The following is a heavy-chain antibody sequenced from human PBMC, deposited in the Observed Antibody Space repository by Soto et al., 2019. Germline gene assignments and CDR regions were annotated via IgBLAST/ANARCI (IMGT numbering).Heavy chain of an antibody. D-gene: IGHD2-2*01. J-gene: IGHJ6*02. CDR3: ARAIVVVPAAIHALRSLYYYYYGMHV. Sequence: QVQLLQSGAEVKKPGSSVKVSCKASGGTFSSYAISWVRQAPGQGLEWMGGIIPIFGTANYAQKFQGRVTITADKSTSTAYMELSSLRSEDTAVYYCARAIVVVPAAIHALRSLYYYYYGMHVWGQGTTVTVSS. CDR2: IIPIFGTA. CDR1: GGTFSSYA. V-gene: IGHV1-69*06.